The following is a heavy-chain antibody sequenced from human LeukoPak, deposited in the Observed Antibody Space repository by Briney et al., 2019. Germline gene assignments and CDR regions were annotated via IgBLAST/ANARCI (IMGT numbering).Heavy chain of an antibody. CDR2: ISSSGSTI. CDR1: GFTFSDYY. J-gene: IGHJ4*02. Sequence: GGSLRLSCAASGFTFSDYYMSWIRQAPGKGLEWVSYISSSGSTIYYADSVKGRFTISRDNAKNSLYMQMNSLRAEDTAVYYCARGTDSGSYWRMFDYWGQGTLVTVSS. V-gene: IGHV3-11*04. CDR3: ARGTDSGSYWRMFDY. D-gene: IGHD1-26*01.